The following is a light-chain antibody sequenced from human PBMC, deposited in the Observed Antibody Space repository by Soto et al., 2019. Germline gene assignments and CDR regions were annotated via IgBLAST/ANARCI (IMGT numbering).Light chain of an antibody. V-gene: IGKV1-8*01. CDR3: QQYYTYPWT. J-gene: IGKJ1*01. CDR1: QGISSY. CDR2: TAS. Sequence: AIRMTQSPSSLSASTGDRVTITCRASQGISSYLAWYQQKPGKAPKVLIHTASTLQGGVPSRFSGSGSGTDFTLPISRLQSEDFATYYCQQYYTYPWTFGQGTKVEVK.